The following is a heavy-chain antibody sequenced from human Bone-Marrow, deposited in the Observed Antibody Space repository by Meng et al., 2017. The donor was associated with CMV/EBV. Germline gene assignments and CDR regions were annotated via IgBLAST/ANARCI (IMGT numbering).Heavy chain of an antibody. CDR1: GFTFSSYA. Sequence: GESLKISCAASGFTFSSYAMSWVRQAPGKGLEWVSAISGSGGSTYYADSVKGRFTISRDNAKNSLYLQMNSLRAEDTAVYYCARVGYCSSTSCSWGNWGQGTLVTVSS. J-gene: IGHJ4*02. CDR2: ISGSGGST. V-gene: IGHV3-23*01. CDR3: ARVGYCSSTSCSWGN. D-gene: IGHD2-2*03.